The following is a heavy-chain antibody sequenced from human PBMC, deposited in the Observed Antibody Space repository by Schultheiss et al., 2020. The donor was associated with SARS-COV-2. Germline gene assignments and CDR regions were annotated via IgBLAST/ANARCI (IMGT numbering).Heavy chain of an antibody. CDR3: ARYSVVAAPFDY. Sequence: GESLKISCAASGFTFSSYWMHWVRQAPGKGLVWVSLTNSDGSSTSYADSVKGRFTISRDNAKNTLYLQMNSLRAEDTAVYYCARYSVVAAPFDYWGQGTLVTVSS. CDR2: TNSDGSST. V-gene: IGHV3-74*01. CDR1: GFTFSSYW. D-gene: IGHD2-15*01. J-gene: IGHJ4*02.